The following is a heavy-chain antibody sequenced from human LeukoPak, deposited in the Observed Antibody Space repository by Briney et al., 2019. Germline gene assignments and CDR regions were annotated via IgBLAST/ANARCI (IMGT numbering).Heavy chain of an antibody. V-gene: IGHV4-34*01. D-gene: IGHD6-13*01. CDR3: ARPQYSSSLKAFDI. CDR1: GGSVSGYY. CDR2: INHSGST. Sequence: PSETLSLTCAVYGGSVSGYYWSWIRQPPGKGLEWSGEINHSGSTNYNPSLKSRVTISVDTSKNQFSLKLSPVTAADTAVYYCARPQYSSSLKAFDIWGQGTMVTVSS. J-gene: IGHJ3*02.